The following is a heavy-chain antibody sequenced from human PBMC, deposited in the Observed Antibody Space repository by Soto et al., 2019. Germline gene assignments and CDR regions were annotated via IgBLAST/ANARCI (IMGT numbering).Heavy chain of an antibody. J-gene: IGHJ4*02. CDR2: SHQSGNT. Sequence: QVQLQESGPGLVKPSGTLSLTCAVSGVSISSHDWWTWVRQPPGKGLVWIGESHQSGNTNYNSSLESRVTISLDKSKNQFSLQLSSVTLADTAVYYCATRDTGRVYWGQGTLVTVSS. V-gene: IGHV4-4*02. CDR3: ATRDTGRVY. D-gene: IGHD5-18*01. CDR1: GVSISSHDW.